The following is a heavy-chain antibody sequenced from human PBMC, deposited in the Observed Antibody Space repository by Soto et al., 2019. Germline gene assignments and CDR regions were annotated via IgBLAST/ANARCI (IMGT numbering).Heavy chain of an antibody. V-gene: IGHV3-30*18. J-gene: IGHJ6*02. CDR3: AKDYK. D-gene: IGHD1-1*01. CDR2: ISYDGSNK. CDR1: GFTFSSYG. Sequence: PGGSLRLSCAASGFTFSSYGMHWVRQAPGMGLEWVAVISYDGSNKYYADSVKGRFTISRDNSKNTLYLQMNSLRAEDTAVYYCAKDYKWGQGTTVTVSS.